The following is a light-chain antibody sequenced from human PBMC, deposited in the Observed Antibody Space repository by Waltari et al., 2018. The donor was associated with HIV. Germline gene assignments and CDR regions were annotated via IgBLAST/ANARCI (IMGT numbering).Light chain of an antibody. CDR2: ETS. J-gene: IGKJ4*01. V-gene: IGKV3-11*01. CDR3: QQRGTWPLVT. Sequence: EIALTQSPATLSVSPGARAVISCRASQSVSRHLAWYQQKSGQGPRLLIYETSTRAAGTPGRFNGSGSGTDFVLTITDVEPGDVAVYYCQQRGTWPLVTFGGGTKVE. CDR1: QSVSRH.